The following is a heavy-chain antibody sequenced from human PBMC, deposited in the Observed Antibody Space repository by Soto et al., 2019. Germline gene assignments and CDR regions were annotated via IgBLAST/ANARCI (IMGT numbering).Heavy chain of an antibody. CDR3: ARVGAEREDRS. J-gene: IGHJ4*02. Sequence: QVQLQESGPGLVKPSGTLSLTCAVSGGSISSSNWWSWVRQPPGKGLEWIGEIYHSGSTNYNPSLKRRATISVAKYKNQFSLKLSSVTAGDSDVYSCARVGAEREDRSWGQGTLVTVSS. CDR2: IYHSGST. CDR1: GGSISSSNW. D-gene: IGHD3-22*01. V-gene: IGHV4-4*02.